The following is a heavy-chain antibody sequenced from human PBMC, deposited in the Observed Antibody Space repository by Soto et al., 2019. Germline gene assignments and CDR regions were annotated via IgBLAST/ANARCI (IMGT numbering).Heavy chain of an antibody. CDR3: TRDSSGDYGWFDS. CDR2: IYFSGST. J-gene: IGHJ5*01. D-gene: IGHD4-17*01. V-gene: IGHV4-31*03. CDR1: GGSITSGDYY. Sequence: SETLSLTCTVSGGSITSGDYYWSWIRQRPGKGLQWIGYIYFSGSTYYHPSLKSRVTISLDTSKNQFSLNLRSVTAADTAVYYCTRDSSGDYGWFDSWGQGTVVTV.